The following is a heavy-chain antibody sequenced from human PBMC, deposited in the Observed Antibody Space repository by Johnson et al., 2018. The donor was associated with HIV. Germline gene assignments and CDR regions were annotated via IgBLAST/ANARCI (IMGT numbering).Heavy chain of an antibody. D-gene: IGHD6-13*01. CDR3: AKGHCIAAAGVGAACHAFDI. Sequence: VQLVESGGGLVKPGGSLRLSCAASGFTFSDFYMSWVRQAPGKGLEWVAVISYDGSNKYYADSVKGRFTISRDNSKNTLYLQMNSLRAEDTAVYYCAKGHCIAAAGVGAACHAFDIWGQGTMVTVSS. CDR1: GFTFSDFY. J-gene: IGHJ3*02. V-gene: IGHV3-30*18. CDR2: ISYDGSNK.